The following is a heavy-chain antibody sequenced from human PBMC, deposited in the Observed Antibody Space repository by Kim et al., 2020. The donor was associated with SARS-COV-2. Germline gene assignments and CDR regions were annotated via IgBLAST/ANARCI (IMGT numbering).Heavy chain of an antibody. V-gene: IGHV3-21*01. CDR3: ARDLIPGIAVAGVY. J-gene: IGHJ4*02. Sequence: DSGKGRFTISRDNAKNSLYLQMNSLRAEDTAVYYCARDLIPGIAVAGVYWGQGTLVTVSS. D-gene: IGHD6-19*01.